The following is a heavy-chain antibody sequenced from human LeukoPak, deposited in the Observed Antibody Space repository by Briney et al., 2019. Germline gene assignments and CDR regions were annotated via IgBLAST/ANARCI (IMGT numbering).Heavy chain of an antibody. Sequence: EASVKVSCKASGYTFTSYYMHWVRQAPGQGLEWMGITNPSGGSTSYAQKFQGRVTMTRDTSTSTVYMELSSLRSEDTAVYYCARGGGLIVVVPAATAFDPWGQGALVTVSS. CDR2: TNPSGGST. CDR3: ARGGGLIVVVPAATAFDP. CDR1: GYTFTSYY. V-gene: IGHV1-46*01. D-gene: IGHD2-2*01. J-gene: IGHJ5*02.